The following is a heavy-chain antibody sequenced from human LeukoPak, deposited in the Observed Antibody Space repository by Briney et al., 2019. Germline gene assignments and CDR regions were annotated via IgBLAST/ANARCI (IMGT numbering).Heavy chain of an antibody. Sequence: PGGSLRLSCAASGFTFSSYEMNWVRQAPGKGLEWVLYISGSGSNIYYADSVKGRFTISRDNAKNSLYLQMNSLRAEDTAIYYCTRIHGGYPFDYWGQGTLVTVSS. J-gene: IGHJ4*02. CDR2: ISGSGSNI. CDR1: GFTFSSYE. D-gene: IGHD2-15*01. CDR3: TRIHGGYPFDY. V-gene: IGHV3-48*03.